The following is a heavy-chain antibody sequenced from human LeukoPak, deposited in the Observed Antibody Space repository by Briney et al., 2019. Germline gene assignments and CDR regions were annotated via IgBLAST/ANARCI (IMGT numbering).Heavy chain of an antibody. CDR1: GGTFSSYA. J-gene: IGHJ4*02. V-gene: IGHV1-69*04. Sequence: SVKVSCKASGGTFSSYAISWVRQAPGQGLEWMGRIIPILGIANYAQKFQGRVTITADKSTSTAYMELSSLRSEDTAVYFCAADLPYSNYGPLDYWGQGTLVTVSS. CDR3: AADLPYSNYGPLDY. CDR2: IIPILGIA. D-gene: IGHD4-11*01.